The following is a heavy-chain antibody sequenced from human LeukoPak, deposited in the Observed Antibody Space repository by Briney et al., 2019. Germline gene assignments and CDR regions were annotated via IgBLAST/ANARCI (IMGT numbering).Heavy chain of an antibody. Sequence: PSETLSLTCTVSGGSISSSSYYWGWIRQPPGKGLEWIGSIYYSGSTYYNPSLKSRVTISVDTSKNQFSLKLSSVTAADTAVYYCARGPTSTPNFHYWGQGTLVTVSS. J-gene: IGHJ4*02. CDR3: ARGPTSTPNFHY. CDR1: GGSISSSSYY. V-gene: IGHV4-39*07. CDR2: IYYSGST.